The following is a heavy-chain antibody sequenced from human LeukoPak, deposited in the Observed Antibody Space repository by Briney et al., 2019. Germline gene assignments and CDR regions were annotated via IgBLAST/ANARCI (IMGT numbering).Heavy chain of an antibody. J-gene: IGHJ4*02. D-gene: IGHD6-13*01. CDR1: GGTFSSYA. Sequence: SVKVSCKASGGTFSSYAISWVRQAPGQGLEWMGRIIPIFGIANYAQKFQGRVTITADKSTSTAYMELSSLRSEDTAVYYCARDSDLWYSSSWSLNFDYWGQGTLVTVSS. CDR2: IIPIFGIA. V-gene: IGHV1-69*04. CDR3: ARDSDLWYSSSWSLNFDY.